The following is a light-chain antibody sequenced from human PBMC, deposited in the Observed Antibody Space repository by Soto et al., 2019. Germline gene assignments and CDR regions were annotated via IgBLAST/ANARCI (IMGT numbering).Light chain of an antibody. CDR1: QGVSSSY. CDR2: GAS. Sequence: EIVLTQSPGPLSLSPGERATLSCRASQGVSSSYLGSYQQKPGQAPRLLIYGASSMATGIPHRFSGSGSGTDYTLTISRLEPDDFAVYYCQQYSNTPRTFGQGTKVYSK. CDR3: QQYSNTPRT. J-gene: IGKJ1*01. V-gene: IGKV3-20*01.